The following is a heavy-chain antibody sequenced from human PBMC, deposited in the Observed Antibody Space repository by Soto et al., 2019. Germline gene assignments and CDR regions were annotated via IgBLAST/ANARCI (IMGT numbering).Heavy chain of an antibody. V-gene: IGHV4-39*01. CDR1: GGAISSSSYY. D-gene: IGHD3-10*01. Sequence: PSETLSLTCTVSGGAISSSSYYWGWIRQPPGKGLEWIGSIYYSGSTYYNPSLTSRVTISVDTSKNQFSLKLSSVPAADTAVYYCARHPSMVRGAPLDVCGKGNRVTVSS. CDR3: ARHPSMVRGAPLDV. CDR2: IYYSGST. J-gene: IGHJ6*04.